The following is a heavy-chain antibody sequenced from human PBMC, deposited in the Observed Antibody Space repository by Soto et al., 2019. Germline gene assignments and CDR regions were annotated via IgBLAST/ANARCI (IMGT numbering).Heavy chain of an antibody. J-gene: IGHJ5*02. CDR1: GTSMTGHF. D-gene: IGHD3-10*01. V-gene: IGHV4-59*11. CDR2: GYYSGST. CDR3: ARGVYLSLVRTGWFDP. Sequence: QSQTLSLTCTVSGTSMTGHFWTWMRQPPGKGLEWIGYGYYSGSTLYNPSLKSRVTMSLDTSKNHFSLRLSSVTSADTAVYYCARGVYLSLVRTGWFDPWGQGTLVTVSS.